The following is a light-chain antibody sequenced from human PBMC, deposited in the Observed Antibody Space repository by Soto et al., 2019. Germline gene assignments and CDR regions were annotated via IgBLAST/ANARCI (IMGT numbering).Light chain of an antibody. Sequence: QSVLTQPPSVSAASGQRVTISCSGSSSNIGNNYVSWYQQLPGTAPKLLIYDNNKRPSGIPDRFSGSRSGTSATLDITGLQTGDEADYYCGTWDSSLSAGDVVFGGGTKLTVL. CDR1: SSNIGNNY. J-gene: IGLJ2*01. CDR2: DNN. CDR3: GTWDSSLSAGDVV. V-gene: IGLV1-51*01.